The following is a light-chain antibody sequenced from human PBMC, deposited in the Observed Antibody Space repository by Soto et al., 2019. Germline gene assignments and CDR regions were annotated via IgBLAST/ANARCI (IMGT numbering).Light chain of an antibody. J-gene: IGLJ2*01. CDR2: LEGSGSY. V-gene: IGLV4-60*02. CDR1: SGHSSYI. CDR3: ETWDSNTRV. Sequence: QAVVTQSSSASASLGSSVKLTCTLSSGHSSYIIAWHHQQPGKAPRYLMKLEGSGSYNKGSGVPDRFSGSSSGADRYLTISNLQFEDEANYYCETWDSNTRVFGGGTKLNVL.